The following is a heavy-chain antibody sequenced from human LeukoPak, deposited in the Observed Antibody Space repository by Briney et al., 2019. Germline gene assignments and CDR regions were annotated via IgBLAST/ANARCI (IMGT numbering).Heavy chain of an antibody. D-gene: IGHD5-24*01. V-gene: IGHV1-69*04. CDR1: GGTFSIYA. CDR2: IIPIYGIA. J-gene: IGHJ4*02. Sequence: ASVKLSFKASGGTFSIYAISWVRQAPGQGLEWMGMIIPIYGIANYAQKFQDRVTITADKSTRTAYMELSSLRSEDTAVYYCAREGEDVEMANWGQGTLVTVSS. CDR3: AREGEDVEMAN.